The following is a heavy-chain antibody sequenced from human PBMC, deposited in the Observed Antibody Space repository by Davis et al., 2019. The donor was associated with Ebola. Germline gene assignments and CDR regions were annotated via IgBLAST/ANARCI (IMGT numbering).Heavy chain of an antibody. Sequence: HTGGSLRLAWSASGFTFSNYYMHWVRQAPGKGLEWVARIKTDGSTTRYADSVKGRFTISRDNTKNTLYLQMNSLRGEDTAVYYCVRDTSHQLPHWLYYFYGMDVWGQGTTVTVSS. D-gene: IGHD2-2*01. J-gene: IGHJ6*02. CDR3: VRDTSHQLPHWLYYFYGMDV. CDR1: GFTFSNYY. V-gene: IGHV3-74*01. CDR2: IKTDGSTT.